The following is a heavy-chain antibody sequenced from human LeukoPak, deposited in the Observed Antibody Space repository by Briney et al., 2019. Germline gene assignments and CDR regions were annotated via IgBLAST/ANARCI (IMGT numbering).Heavy chain of an antibody. J-gene: IGHJ6*03. Sequence: GGSLRLSCAASGFTFSSFDMHWVRQPTGQGLEWVSTIGTASDTYYPGSVEGRFTLSRDNAKNSLYLQMNSLTAGDTAVYYCARGPPRGKYYYMDVWGKGATVTVSS. D-gene: IGHD1-1*01. V-gene: IGHV3-13*01. CDR1: GFTFSSFD. CDR3: ARGPPRGKYYYMDV. CDR2: IGTASDT.